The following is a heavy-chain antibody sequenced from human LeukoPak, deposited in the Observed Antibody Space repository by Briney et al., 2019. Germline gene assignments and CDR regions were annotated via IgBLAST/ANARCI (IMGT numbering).Heavy chain of an antibody. J-gene: IGHJ6*03. Sequence: GGSLRLSCAASGFTFSSFDMHWVRQPTGQGLEWVSTIGTASDTYYPGSVEGRFTLSRDNAKNSLYLQMNSLTAGDTAVYYCARGPPRGKYYYMDVWGKGATVTVSS. D-gene: IGHD1-1*01. V-gene: IGHV3-13*01. CDR1: GFTFSSFD. CDR3: ARGPPRGKYYYMDV. CDR2: IGTASDT.